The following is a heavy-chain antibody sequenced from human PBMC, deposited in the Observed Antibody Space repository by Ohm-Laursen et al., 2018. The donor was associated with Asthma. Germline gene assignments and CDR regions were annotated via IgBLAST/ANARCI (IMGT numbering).Heavy chain of an antibody. CDR3: ARGGRYYDSSGYVY. CDR2: IKEDGSEE. CDR1: GYTFSRYS. Sequence: GSLRLSCAASGYTFSRYSIHWVRQVPGKGLEWVAHIKEDGSEESYLASVKGRFTISRDNAKNSLYLQMNSLRAEDTAVYYCARGGRYYDSSGYVYWGQGTLVTVSS. D-gene: IGHD3-22*01. J-gene: IGHJ4*02. V-gene: IGHV3-7*01.